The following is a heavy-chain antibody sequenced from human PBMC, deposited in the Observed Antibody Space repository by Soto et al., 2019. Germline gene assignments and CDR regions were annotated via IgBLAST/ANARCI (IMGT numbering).Heavy chain of an antibody. Sequence: SVKVSCTASGGTFSSYAISWVRQAPGQGLEWMGGIIPIFGTANYAQKFQGRVTITADESTSTAYMELSSLRSEEQAGYYLVFGSSSAHYYYSGMAVWGQGTTVPVSS. V-gene: IGHV1-69*13. CDR3: VFGSSSAHYYYSGMAV. J-gene: IGHJ6*02. CDR1: GGTFSSYA. D-gene: IGHD6-6*01. CDR2: IIPIFGTA.